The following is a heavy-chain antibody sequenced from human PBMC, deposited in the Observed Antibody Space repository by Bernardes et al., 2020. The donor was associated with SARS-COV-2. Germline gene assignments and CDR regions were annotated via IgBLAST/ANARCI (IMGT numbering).Heavy chain of an antibody. V-gene: IGHV3-23*01. J-gene: IGHJ3*02. D-gene: IGHD3-9*01. CDR3: ARGDFDSPRTFDI. CDR1: GFTFSTYA. CDR2: IPGSGGSGA. Sequence: GGSLRLSCTTSGFTFSTYAMSWVRQAPGKGLEWVSGIPGSGGSGANYADSVKGRFTISRDNRKNTLFLQVNSLRAEDTAVYFCARGDFDSPRTFDIWGQGTMVTVSS.